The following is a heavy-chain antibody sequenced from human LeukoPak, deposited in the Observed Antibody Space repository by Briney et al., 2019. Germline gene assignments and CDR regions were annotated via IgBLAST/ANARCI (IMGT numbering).Heavy chain of an antibody. CDR1: GFTFDDYA. V-gene: IGHV3-9*03. D-gene: IGHD5-12*01. J-gene: IGHJ2*01. CDR3: AKGVATITSLNWYFDL. CDR2: ISWNSGSI. Sequence: GGSLRLSCAASGFTFDDYAMHWVRQAPGKGLEWVSGISWNSGSIGYADSVKGRSTISRDNAKNSLYLQMNSLRAEDMALYYCAKGVATITSLNWYFDLWGRGTLVTVFS.